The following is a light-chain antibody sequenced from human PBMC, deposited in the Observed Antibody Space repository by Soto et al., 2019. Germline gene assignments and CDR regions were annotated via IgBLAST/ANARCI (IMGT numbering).Light chain of an antibody. CDR2: DAS. V-gene: IGKV3-11*01. Sequence: ESVLTQSPGTLYLSPGERATLSCRASQSVSSNLAWYQQKPGQAPRLLIYDASNRATGIPARFSGSGSGTDFTLTISSLEPEDFAVYYCQQRSNWPLTFGGGTKVDIK. CDR1: QSVSSN. CDR3: QQRSNWPLT. J-gene: IGKJ4*01.